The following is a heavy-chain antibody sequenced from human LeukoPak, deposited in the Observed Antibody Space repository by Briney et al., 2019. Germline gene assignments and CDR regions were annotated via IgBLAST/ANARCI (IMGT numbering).Heavy chain of an antibody. D-gene: IGHD6-19*01. CDR2: VSGSGANT. CDR3: AKDDCPYSSGCSGSPFDY. CDR1: GFTFSSYA. Sequence: PGGSLRLSCAASGFTFSSYAMSWVRQAPGKGLEWVSAVSGSGANTYYADSVKGRFTISRDNSKNTLYLQMNSLRAEDTAVYYCAKDDCPYSSGCSGSPFDYWGQGTLVTVSS. V-gene: IGHV3-23*01. J-gene: IGHJ4*02.